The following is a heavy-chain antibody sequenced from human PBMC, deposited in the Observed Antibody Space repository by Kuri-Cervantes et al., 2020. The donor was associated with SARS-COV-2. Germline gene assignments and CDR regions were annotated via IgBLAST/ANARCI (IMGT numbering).Heavy chain of an antibody. V-gene: IGHV3-30*03. CDR2: ISYDGSNK. Sequence: GGSLRLSCAVSGFTFTSHAMHWVRQAPGKGLEWVALISYDGSNKFYADSVKGRFTISRDNSKNTLYLQMNSLRAEDTAVYYCAGTNWGKTYFDYWGQGTLVTVSS. D-gene: IGHD7-27*01. CDR3: AGTNWGKTYFDY. J-gene: IGHJ4*02. CDR1: GFTFTSHA.